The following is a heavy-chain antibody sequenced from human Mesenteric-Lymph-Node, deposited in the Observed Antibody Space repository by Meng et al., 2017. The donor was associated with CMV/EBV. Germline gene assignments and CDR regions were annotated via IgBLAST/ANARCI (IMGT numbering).Heavy chain of an antibody. D-gene: IGHD2-2*01. V-gene: IGHV3-20*04. CDR2: INWNGRST. CDR1: GFTFDDYG. CDR3: ARDEGYCSSTSCPYYYYGMDV. Sequence: GESLKISCAASGFTFDDYGMSWVRQAPGKGLEWVSGINWNGRSTGYADSVKGRFTISRDNAKSSLYLQMNSLRAEDTALYYCARDEGYCSSTSCPYYYYGMDVWGQGTTVTVSS. J-gene: IGHJ6*02.